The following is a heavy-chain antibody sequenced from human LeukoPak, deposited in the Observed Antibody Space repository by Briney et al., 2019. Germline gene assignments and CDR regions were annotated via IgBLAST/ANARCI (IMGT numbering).Heavy chain of an antibody. D-gene: IGHD1-26*01. V-gene: IGHV3-7*03. Sequence: AGGSLGLSCAASGFTFSSYWTSWVRQAPGKGLEWVANIKQDGSEKYYVDSVKGRFTISRDNAKNSLYLQMNSLRAEDTAVYYCARDGWEGIDYWGQGTLVTVSS. CDR1: GFTFSSYW. J-gene: IGHJ4*02. CDR3: ARDGWEGIDY. CDR2: IKQDGSEK.